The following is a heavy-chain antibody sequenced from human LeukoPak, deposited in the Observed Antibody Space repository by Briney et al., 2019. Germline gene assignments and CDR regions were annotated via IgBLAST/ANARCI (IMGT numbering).Heavy chain of an antibody. Sequence: TLSLTCTVSGASVDSHCWSWIRQPPGKGLEWIGNIDYSGGANYNPSLKSRVTMSLETSRNQVSLNLISVNAADTAVYYCARVPEGRMGYIYYMDVWGIGTTVTVSS. CDR3: ARVPEGRMGYIYYMDV. D-gene: IGHD5-18*01. V-gene: IGHV4-59*02. CDR2: IDYSGGA. J-gene: IGHJ6*03. CDR1: GASVDSHC.